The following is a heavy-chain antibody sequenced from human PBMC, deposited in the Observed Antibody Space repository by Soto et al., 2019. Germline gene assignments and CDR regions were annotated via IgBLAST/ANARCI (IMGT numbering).Heavy chain of an antibody. Sequence: GGSLRLSCAASGFTFRSYSMNWFRQAPGKGLEWVSSISSSSRYIYYADSGKGRFTISRDNSKIPLYLPMNSLRAEDTAVYYCAKGAWFGELSCWFDPWGQGTLVTVSS. D-gene: IGHD3-10*01. CDR1: GFTFRSYS. J-gene: IGHJ5*02. V-gene: IGHV3-21*04. CDR2: ISSSSRYI. CDR3: AKGAWFGELSCWFDP.